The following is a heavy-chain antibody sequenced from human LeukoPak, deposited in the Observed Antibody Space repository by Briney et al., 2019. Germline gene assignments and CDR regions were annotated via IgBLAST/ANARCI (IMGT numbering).Heavy chain of an antibody. Sequence: SGTLSLTCTVSGGSISSSSYYWGWIRQPPGKGLEWIGSIYYSGSTYYNPSLKSRVTISVDTSKNQFSLKLSSVTAADTAVYYCAREPSGWAFDYWGQGTLVTVSS. D-gene: IGHD6-19*01. CDR3: AREPSGWAFDY. J-gene: IGHJ4*02. CDR2: IYYSGST. V-gene: IGHV4-39*07. CDR1: GGSISSSSYY.